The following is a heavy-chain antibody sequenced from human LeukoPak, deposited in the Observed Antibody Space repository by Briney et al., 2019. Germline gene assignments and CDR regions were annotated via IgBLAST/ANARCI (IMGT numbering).Heavy chain of an antibody. V-gene: IGHV4-59*01. CDR3: ARVVRGVVTSNWFDP. Sequence: PSETLSLTCTVSGDSLNTYYWTWIRQTPGQELDLIGFVASSGTSNYNPSLKSRVSISIDTSKNQFSLALTSVTPADTAVYYCARVVRGVVTSNWFDPWGQGTLVSVSS. CDR2: VASSGTS. D-gene: IGHD2-21*02. J-gene: IGHJ5*02. CDR1: GDSLNTYY.